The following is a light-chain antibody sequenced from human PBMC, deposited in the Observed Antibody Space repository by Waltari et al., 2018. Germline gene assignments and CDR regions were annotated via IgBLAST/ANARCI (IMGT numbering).Light chain of an antibody. J-gene: IGLJ2*01. Sequence: SYELTQPPSVSVSPGQTASITCSGDKLGDKYVCWYQQKPGQTPVLVIYRDTKRPSGIPERFSGSNSGNTATLTISGTQALDEADYYCQAWDSSTGLVFGGGTKLTV. CDR2: RDT. CDR1: KLGDKY. CDR3: QAWDSSTGLV. V-gene: IGLV3-1*01.